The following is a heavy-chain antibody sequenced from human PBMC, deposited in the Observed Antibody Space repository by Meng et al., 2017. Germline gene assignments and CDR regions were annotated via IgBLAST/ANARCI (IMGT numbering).Heavy chain of an antibody. J-gene: IGHJ4*02. Sequence: VELADMRGGLSQPGGALILSSTASGFSATTSYMSWVRQAPGKGLEWVSVIYSGGSTYYADSVKGRFSISRDNSKNTLYLQMNSLRAEDTAVYFCARDSSSGWYHNYWGQGTLVTVSS. CDR2: IYSGGST. CDR3: ARDSSSGWYHNY. V-gene: IGHV3-53*02. D-gene: IGHD6-19*01. CDR1: GFSATTSY.